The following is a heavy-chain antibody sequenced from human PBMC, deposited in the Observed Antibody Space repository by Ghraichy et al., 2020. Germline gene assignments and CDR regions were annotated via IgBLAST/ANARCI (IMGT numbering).Heavy chain of an antibody. J-gene: IGHJ3*02. Sequence: SETLSLTCTVSGGSISSYYWSWIRQPPGKGLEWIGYIYYSGSTNYNPSLKSRVTISVDTSKNQFSLKLSSVTAADTAVYYCATQQFDGGAFDIWGQGTMVXVSS. CDR3: ATQQFDGGAFDI. CDR2: IYYSGST. D-gene: IGHD5-24*01. CDR1: GGSISSYY. V-gene: IGHV4-59*08.